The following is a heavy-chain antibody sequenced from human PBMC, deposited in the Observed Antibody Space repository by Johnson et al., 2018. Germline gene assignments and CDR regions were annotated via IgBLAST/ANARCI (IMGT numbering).Heavy chain of an antibody. Sequence: QVQLVQSGAEVKKXGASLKLSCKASVYTFTSYYMHWVRQAPGQGLEWMGIINPSGGSTSYAQKFQGRVTMTRDTSPSTVYMEVSSLRSEDTAVYYCARVRVGATTGQDFQHWGQGTLVTVSS. CDR1: VYTFTSYY. J-gene: IGHJ1*01. V-gene: IGHV1-46*01. CDR3: ARVRVGATTGQDFQH. D-gene: IGHD1-26*01. CDR2: INPSGGST.